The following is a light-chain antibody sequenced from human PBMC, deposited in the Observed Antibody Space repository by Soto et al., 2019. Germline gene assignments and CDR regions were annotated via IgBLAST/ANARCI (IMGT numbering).Light chain of an antibody. J-gene: IGKJ3*01. CDR2: GAS. Sequence: DIQMTQSPSSLSASVGARVSITCQANQAIWTSLSWFQHNPGRAPKLLIYGASYLETGVPSRFRGSGSGTDFTFTITSLQPEDIATYYCQHYNNLPPFTFGPG. CDR1: QAIWTS. V-gene: IGKV1-33*01. CDR3: QHYNNLPPFT.